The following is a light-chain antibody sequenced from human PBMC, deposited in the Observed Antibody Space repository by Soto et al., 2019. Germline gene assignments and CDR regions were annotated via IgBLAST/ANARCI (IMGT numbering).Light chain of an antibody. V-gene: IGKV1-27*01. J-gene: IGKJ1*01. CDR2: AAS. Sequence: DIQMTQSPSSLSASVGDRVAITCRASQGISTSLAWYQQKPGKVPKLLIYAASALQSGVPSRFSGSGSGTDFTLSSSSLQPESVATYYCQKYNSAPWTFVQGTMVEIK. CDR1: QGISTS. CDR3: QKYNSAPWT.